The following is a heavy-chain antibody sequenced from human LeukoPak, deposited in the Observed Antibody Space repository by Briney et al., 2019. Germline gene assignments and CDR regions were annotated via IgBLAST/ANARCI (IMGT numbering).Heavy chain of an antibody. D-gene: IGHD1-26*01. V-gene: IGHV4-59*05. CDR2: IYYSGST. J-gene: IGHJ4*02. CDR1: GGSISSYY. CDR3: ARGSGSYSFDY. Sequence: SETLSLTCTVSGGSISSYYWSWIRQPAGKGLEWIGRIYYSGSTYYNPSLKSRVTISVDTSKNQFSLKLSSVTAADTAVYYCARGSGSYSFDYWGQGTLVTVSS.